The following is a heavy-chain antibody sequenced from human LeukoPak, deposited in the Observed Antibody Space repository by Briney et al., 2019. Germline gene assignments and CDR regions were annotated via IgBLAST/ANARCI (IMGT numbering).Heavy chain of an antibody. CDR1: GFSANDNS. V-gene: IGHV3-53*01. Sequence: GGSLRLSLAFSGFSANDNSRSWVRRPPGKGLQWVSVMFPDGRTYYADSVKGRFTISRDLARNTLLLQMHSLRADDTAVHYCARTNPVYGDYDYWGQGTLVTVSS. CDR3: ARTNPVYGDYDY. D-gene: IGHD4-17*01. CDR2: MFPDGRT. J-gene: IGHJ4*02.